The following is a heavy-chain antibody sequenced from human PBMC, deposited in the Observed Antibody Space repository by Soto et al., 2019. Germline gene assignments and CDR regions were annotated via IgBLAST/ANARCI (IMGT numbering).Heavy chain of an antibody. CDR2: IRSKANSYAT. CDR1: GFTFSGSA. J-gene: IGHJ6*03. D-gene: IGHD3-3*01. CDR3: TRRLGVDYYYYYMDV. Sequence: GGSLRLSCAAPGFTFSGSAMHWVRQASGKGLEWVGRIRSKANSYATAYAASVKGRFTISRDDSKNTAYLQMNSLKTEDTAVYYCTRRLGVDYYYYYMDVWGKGTTVTVSS. V-gene: IGHV3-73*01.